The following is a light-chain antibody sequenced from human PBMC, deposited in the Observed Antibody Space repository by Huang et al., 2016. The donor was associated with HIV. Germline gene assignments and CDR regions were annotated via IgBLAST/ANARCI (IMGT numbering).Light chain of an antibody. Sequence: DIQMTQSPSSVSASVGDRVTITCRASQGISSWLAWCQQTPGKAPKVLIYATSSLQSGVPSRFSGSGSGTDFTLTISSLQPEDFATYYCQQANSFPSTFGQGTRLEIK. CDR3: QQANSFPST. J-gene: IGKJ5*01. V-gene: IGKV1-12*02. CDR1: QGISSW. CDR2: ATS.